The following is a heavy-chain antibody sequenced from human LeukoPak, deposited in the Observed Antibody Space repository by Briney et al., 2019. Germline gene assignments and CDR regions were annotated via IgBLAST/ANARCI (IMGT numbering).Heavy chain of an antibody. CDR2: ISGSGGST. Sequence: GGSLRLSCAASGFTFSSYAMSWVRQAPGKGLEWVSAISGSGGSTYYADSVKGRFTISRDNSKNTLYLQMNSLRAEDTAVYYCAKAGHSSGDYYYYGMDVWGQGTTVTVSS. J-gene: IGHJ6*02. CDR1: GFTFSSYA. V-gene: IGHV3-23*01. D-gene: IGHD6-19*01. CDR3: AKAGHSSGDYYYYGMDV.